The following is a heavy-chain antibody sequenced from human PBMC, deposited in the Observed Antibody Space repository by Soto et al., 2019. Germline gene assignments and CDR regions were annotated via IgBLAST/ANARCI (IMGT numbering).Heavy chain of an antibody. CDR1: GFSFRSYA. D-gene: IGHD2-2*01. CDR2: MSYDGSDK. V-gene: IGHV3-30-3*01. J-gene: IGHJ4*02. CDR3: ARARLDTPALEY. Sequence: QVQLVESGGGVVQPGRSLRLSCAASGFSFRSYAMHWVRQAPGKGLEWVAVMSYDGSDKDYADSVKGRFTISRDKSKITLYLQMSSLRAEDTAVYYCARARLDTPALEYWGQGTLVTVSS.